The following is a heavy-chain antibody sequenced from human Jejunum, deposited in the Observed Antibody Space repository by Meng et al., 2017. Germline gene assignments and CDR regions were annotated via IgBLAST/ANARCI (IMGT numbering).Heavy chain of an antibody. V-gene: IGHV7-4-1*02. Sequence: RGRSGSWLNKRGASLKVAFKASGYAFNSYAMNWVRQAPGQGLEWMGWIITNTGNPTYAQGFTGRFVFSLDTAVSTAYLQISSLKAEDTAVYYCTRHVGPGYDFSYWGQGTLVTVSS. CDR2: IITNTGNP. CDR1: GYAFNSYA. J-gene: IGHJ4*02. CDR3: TRHVGPGYDFSY. D-gene: IGHD5-12*01.